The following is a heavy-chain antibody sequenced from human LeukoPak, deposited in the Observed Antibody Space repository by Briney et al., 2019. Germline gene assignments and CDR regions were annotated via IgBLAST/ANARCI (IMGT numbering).Heavy chain of an antibody. J-gene: IGHJ4*02. CDR2: ISSGSGYI. V-gene: IGHV3-21*01. CDR3: AREGGGIDY. Sequence: GGSLRLSCAASGFTFSTYNMNWVRQAPEKGLEWVSSISSGSGYIYYADSVKGRFIISRDNAKNSLYLQMNSLRAEDTAVYYCAREGGGIDYWGQGTLVTVSS. D-gene: IGHD1-1*01. CDR1: GFTFSTYN.